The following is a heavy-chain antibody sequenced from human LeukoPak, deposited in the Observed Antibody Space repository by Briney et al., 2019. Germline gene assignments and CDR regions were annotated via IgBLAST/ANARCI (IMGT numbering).Heavy chain of an antibody. D-gene: IGHD3-16*02. CDR2: INHSGST. J-gene: IGHJ4*02. Sequence: PSETLSLTCAVYGGSFSGYYWSWIRQPPGKGLEWIGEINHSGSTNYNPSLKSRVTISVDTSKNQFSLKLSSVTAADTAVCYCARKGIYRGSLDYWGQGTLVTVSS. V-gene: IGHV4-34*01. CDR3: ARKGIYRGSLDY. CDR1: GGSFSGYY.